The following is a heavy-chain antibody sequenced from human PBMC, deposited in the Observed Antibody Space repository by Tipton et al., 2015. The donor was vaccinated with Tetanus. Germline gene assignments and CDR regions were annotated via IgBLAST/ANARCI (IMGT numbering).Heavy chain of an antibody. D-gene: IGHD1-26*01. CDR1: GHNSRSYW. V-gene: IGHV5-51*01. CDR2: IYPGDSDA. Sequence: QLVQSGAEVKKPGESLKISCKVSGHNSRSYWVSWVRQMPGKGLEWMGIIYPGDSDATYNPSFEGQVTISADKSISTAYLQWTSLKPSDTAIYYCARHTSGSYHAPFDYWGQGTLVTVSS. CDR3: ARHTSGSYHAPFDY. J-gene: IGHJ4*02.